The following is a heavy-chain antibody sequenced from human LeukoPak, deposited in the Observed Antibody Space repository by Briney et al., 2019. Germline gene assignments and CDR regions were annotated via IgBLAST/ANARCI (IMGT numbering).Heavy chain of an antibody. CDR2: IYTSGST. J-gene: IGHJ4*02. CDR1: GGSISSYY. CDR3: ARDRVAGTFDY. V-gene: IGHV4-4*07. D-gene: IGHD6-19*01. Sequence: SETLSLTCTVSGGSISSYYWSWIRQPAGKGLEWIGRIYTSGSTNYNPSLKSRVTISVDKSKNKFSLKLSSVTAADTAVYYCARDRVAGTFDYWGQGTLVTVSS.